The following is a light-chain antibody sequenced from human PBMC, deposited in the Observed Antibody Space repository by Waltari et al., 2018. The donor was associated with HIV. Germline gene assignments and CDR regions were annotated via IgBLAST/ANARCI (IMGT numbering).Light chain of an antibody. CDR3: STWDGGLRGVV. J-gene: IGLJ2*01. CDR2: TYN. Sequence: QSVLTQPPPASGAHGQRVTSPGSGISSNIGRNRVTWDEHLPETAPKLLICTYNQRPSGVPDRFSGSKSGTSASLAIIGLQSGDEADYYCSTWDGGLRGVVFGGGTKLTVL. V-gene: IGLV1-44*01. CDR1: SSNIGRNR.